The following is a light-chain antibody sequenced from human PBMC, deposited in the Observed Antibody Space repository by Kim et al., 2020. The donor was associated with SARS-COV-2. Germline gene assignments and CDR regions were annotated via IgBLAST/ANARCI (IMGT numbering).Light chain of an antibody. CDR2: GKN. J-gene: IGLJ2*01. V-gene: IGLV3-19*01. Sequence: ALGQTVRITCQGDRLRSYYASWYQKTAGQAAVLVIYGKNNRPSGIPDRFSGSSSGNTASLTITGAQAEDEADYYCNSRDSSGNNVVFGGGTQLTVL. CDR3: NSRDSSGNNVV. CDR1: RLRSYY.